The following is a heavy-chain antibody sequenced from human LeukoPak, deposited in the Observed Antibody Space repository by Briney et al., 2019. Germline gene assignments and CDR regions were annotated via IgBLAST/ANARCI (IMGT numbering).Heavy chain of an antibody. J-gene: IGHJ6*02. D-gene: IGHD2-15*01. V-gene: IGHV3-23*01. CDR2: ISGSGGST. CDR3: YVVVVVAATHYYGIDV. Sequence: GGSLRLSCAASGFTFSSYAMSWVRQAPGKGLEWVSAISGSGGSTYYADSVKGRFTISRDNSKNTLYLQMNSLRAEDTAVYYCYVVVVVAATHYYGIDVWGQGTTVTVSS. CDR1: GFTFSSYA.